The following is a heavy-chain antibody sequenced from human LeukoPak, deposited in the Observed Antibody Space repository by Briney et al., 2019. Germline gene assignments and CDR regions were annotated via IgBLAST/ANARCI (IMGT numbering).Heavy chain of an antibody. CDR2: ISSSSSYI. Sequence: GGSLRLSCAASGFTLRDYYMSWVRQAPGKGLEWVSSISSSSSYIYYADSVKGRFTIPRDNAKNSLYLQMNSLRAEDTAVYYCAREGAYFDWLLAPGAFDIWGQGTMVTVSS. V-gene: IGHV3-11*06. CDR1: GFTLRDYY. J-gene: IGHJ3*02. D-gene: IGHD3-9*01. CDR3: AREGAYFDWLLAPGAFDI.